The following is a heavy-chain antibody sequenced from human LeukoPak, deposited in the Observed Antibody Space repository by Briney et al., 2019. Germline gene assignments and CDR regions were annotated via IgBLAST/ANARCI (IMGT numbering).Heavy chain of an antibody. CDR1: GYSFTSYW. CDR2: IYPGDSDT. CDR3: AVTLVSPLGGVTNWFDP. V-gene: IGHV5-51*01. D-gene: IGHD3-3*01. Sequence: GESLKISCKGSGYSFTSYWIGWVRQMPGKGLEWMGIIYPGDSDTRYSPSFQGQVTISADKSISTAYLQWSSLKASDTAMYYCAVTLVSPLGGVTNWFDPWGQGTLVTVSS. J-gene: IGHJ5*02.